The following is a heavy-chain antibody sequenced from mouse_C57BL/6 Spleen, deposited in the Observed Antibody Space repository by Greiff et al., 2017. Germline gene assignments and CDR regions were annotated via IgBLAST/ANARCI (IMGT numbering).Heavy chain of an antibody. CDR3: ERGGEDYDDYDD. Sequence: QVQLQQPGAELVKPGASVKMSCKASGYTFTSYWITWVKPRPGQGLEWIGDISPGSGSTNYNEKFKSKATLTVDTSSSTAYMQLSSLTSEDSAVYYGERGGEDYDDYDDWGQGTTLTVSS. CDR1: GYTFTSYW. D-gene: IGHD2-4*01. CDR2: ISPGSGST. V-gene: IGHV1-55*01. J-gene: IGHJ2*01.